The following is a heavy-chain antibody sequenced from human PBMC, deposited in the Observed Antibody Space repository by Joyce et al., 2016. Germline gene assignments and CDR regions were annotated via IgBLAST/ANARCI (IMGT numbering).Heavy chain of an antibody. V-gene: IGHV3-23*01. Sequence: EVQLLESGGGLVQPGGSLRLSCAASGFTFRSFAMSWVRQAPGEGLKWVSTISGSGGKTRYADSVKGRFTISRDNSKNTLYLQMNALRAEDTAVYYCANGVTGYSSGYDDYWGQGTLVTVSS. D-gene: IGHD6-19*01. CDR2: ISGSGGKT. CDR3: ANGVTGYSSGYDDY. J-gene: IGHJ4*02. CDR1: GFTFRSFA.